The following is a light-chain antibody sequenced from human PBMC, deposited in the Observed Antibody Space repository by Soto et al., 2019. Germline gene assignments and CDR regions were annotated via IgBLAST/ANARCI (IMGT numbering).Light chain of an antibody. CDR1: QSVSSY. V-gene: IGKV3-11*01. Sequence: EIVLTQSPASLSLSPGERVTLYCRASQSVSSYLAWYQQKPGQAPRLLIYDASNRATGIPARFSGSGSGTDFTLTISSLEPEDFAVYFCQQRSNWPITFGQGTRLEIK. J-gene: IGKJ5*01. CDR2: DAS. CDR3: QQRSNWPIT.